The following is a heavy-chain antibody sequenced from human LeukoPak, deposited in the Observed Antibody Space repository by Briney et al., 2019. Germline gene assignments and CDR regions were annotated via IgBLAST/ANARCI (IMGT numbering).Heavy chain of an antibody. V-gene: IGHV3-15*01. D-gene: IGHD6-6*01. CDR1: GFTFSDAW. J-gene: IGHJ4*02. CDR3: TTWSSQFDY. Sequence: GGSLRLSCAASGFTFSDAWMIWVRQAPGKGLECVGFIQSKTDGGTTDSAAPVKGRFTVSRDHSKNTLYLQMNSLKTEGTAVYYCTTWSSQFDYWGQGTLVTVSS. CDR2: IQSKTDGGTT.